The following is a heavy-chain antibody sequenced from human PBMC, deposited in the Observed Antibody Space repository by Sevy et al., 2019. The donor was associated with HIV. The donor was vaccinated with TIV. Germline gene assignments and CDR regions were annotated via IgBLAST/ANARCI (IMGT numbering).Heavy chain of an antibody. V-gene: IGHV4-59*01. J-gene: IGHJ6*02. CDR1: GGSISSYY. CDR3: ARVVYGDPKFSYYYGMDV. Sequence: SETPSLTCTVSGGSISSYYWSWIRQPPGKGLEWIGYIYYSRSTNYNPSLKSRVTISVDPSKNQFPLKLSSVTAADTAVYYCARVVYGDPKFSYYYGMDVWGQGTTVTVSS. D-gene: IGHD4-17*01. CDR2: IYYSRST.